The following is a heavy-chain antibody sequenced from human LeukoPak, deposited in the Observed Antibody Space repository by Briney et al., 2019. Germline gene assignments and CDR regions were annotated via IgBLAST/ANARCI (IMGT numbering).Heavy chain of an antibody. D-gene: IGHD3-22*01. CDR2: IYYSGST. CDR1: GYSISSIHC. CDR3: ARDFTMIAFRYFDL. Sequence: SETLSLTCTVSGYSISSIHCWGWIRQPPGKGLEWIGSIYYSGSTYYNPSLKSRVTISVDTSKNQFSLKLSSVTAADTAVYYCARDFTMIAFRYFDLWGRGTLVTVSS. V-gene: IGHV4-38-2*02. J-gene: IGHJ2*01.